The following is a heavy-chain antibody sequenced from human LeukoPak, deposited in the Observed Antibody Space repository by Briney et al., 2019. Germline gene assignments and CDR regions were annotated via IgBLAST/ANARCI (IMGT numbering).Heavy chain of an antibody. V-gene: IGHV4-39*07. J-gene: IGHJ6*03. CDR2: IYYSGST. Sequence: PSETLSLTCTVSGGSISSSSYYWGWIRQPPGKGLEWIGSIYYSGSTYYNPSLKSRVTISVDTSKNQFSLKLSSVTAADTAVYYCARVSGIAVAGTYYYYYMDVWGKGTTVTVSS. CDR3: ARVSGIAVAGTYYYYYMDV. CDR1: GGSISSSSYY. D-gene: IGHD6-19*01.